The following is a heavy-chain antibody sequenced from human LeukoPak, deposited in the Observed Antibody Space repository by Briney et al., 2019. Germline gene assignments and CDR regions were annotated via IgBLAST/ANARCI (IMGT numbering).Heavy chain of an antibody. D-gene: IGHD6-13*01. CDR2: IYYSGTT. J-gene: IGHJ4*02. CDR1: GGSISSYY. Sequence: SETLSLTCTVSGGSISSYYWSWIRQPPGKGLKWIGYIYYSGTTNYNPSLKSRVAISVDTSKNQFSLKLSSVTAADTAVYYCARGVYIAAAQYGYWGQGTLVTVSS. V-gene: IGHV4-59*01. CDR3: ARGVYIAAAQYGY.